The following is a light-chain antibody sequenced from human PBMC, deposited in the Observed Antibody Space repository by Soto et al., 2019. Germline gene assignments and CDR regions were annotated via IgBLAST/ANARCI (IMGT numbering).Light chain of an antibody. V-gene: IGKV1-5*01. J-gene: IGKJ1*01. Sequence: DIQMTRSPSTLSASVGDTVTFTCRASQSIGRWLAWYQQKPGKAPKLLIFDASTLENGVPARFSGSRSGPEFSLTISSLQPDDFATYYCQQYYSYWTFGQGTKVDIK. CDR1: QSIGRW. CDR3: QQYYSYWT. CDR2: DAS.